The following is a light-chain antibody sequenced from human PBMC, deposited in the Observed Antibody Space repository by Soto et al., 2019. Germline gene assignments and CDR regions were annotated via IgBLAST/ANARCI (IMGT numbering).Light chain of an antibody. CDR3: QQYNKWPPLT. V-gene: IGKV3-15*01. J-gene: IGKJ4*01. CDR1: QSVSSN. CDR2: GAS. Sequence: EIVMTQSPATLSVSAGERATLSCRASQSVSSNLAWYQQKPGQAPRLLIYGASTRATGIPARFSGSGSGTEFTLTISSLQSEDVAVYYCQQYNKWPPLTFGGGTKVEIK.